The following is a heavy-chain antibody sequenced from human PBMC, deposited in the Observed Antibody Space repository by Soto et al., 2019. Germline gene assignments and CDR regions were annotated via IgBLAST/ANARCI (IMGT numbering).Heavy chain of an antibody. CDR1: CDSISSATHY. D-gene: IGHD2-8*01. CDR3: VDRLTSIYNYFDS. Sequence: PSETLSLTCTVSCDSISSATHYWNWIRQHPGKGLEWIGYVSSSGNSYYSPSLKSRVFMSVDTSKNLFSLKLSSVTAADTAIYYCVDRLTSIYNYFDSWGQGTQVTVSS. CDR2: VSSSGNS. V-gene: IGHV4-31*03. J-gene: IGHJ4*02.